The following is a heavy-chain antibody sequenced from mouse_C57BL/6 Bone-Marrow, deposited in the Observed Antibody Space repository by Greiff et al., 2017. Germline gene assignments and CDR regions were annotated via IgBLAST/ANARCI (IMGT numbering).Heavy chain of an antibody. Sequence: EVQLVESGGGLVQPGGSLKLSCAASGFTFSDYYMYWVRQTPEQRLEWVAYISNGGGSTYYPDTVKGRFTISRDNAKNTPYLQMSRLKSEDTAMYYCARHRWLLSMDYWGQGTSVTVSS. V-gene: IGHV5-12*01. CDR3: ARHRWLLSMDY. J-gene: IGHJ4*01. D-gene: IGHD2-3*01. CDR2: ISNGGGST. CDR1: GFTFSDYY.